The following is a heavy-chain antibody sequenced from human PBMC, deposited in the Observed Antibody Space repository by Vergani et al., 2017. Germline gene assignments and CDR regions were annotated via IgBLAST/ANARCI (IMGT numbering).Heavy chain of an antibody. V-gene: IGHV3-73*01. D-gene: IGHD4-11*01. Sequence: EVQLVESGGGLVQPGGSLKLSCAASGFTFSGSAMHWARQASGKGLEWVGRIRSKANSYATAYAASVKGRFTISRDDSKNTAYLQMNSLKTEDTAVYYCTSSHDYSLAGRYYYYGMDVWGQGTTVTVSS. J-gene: IGHJ6*02. CDR2: IRSKANSYAT. CDR3: TSSHDYSLAGRYYYYGMDV. CDR1: GFTFSGSA.